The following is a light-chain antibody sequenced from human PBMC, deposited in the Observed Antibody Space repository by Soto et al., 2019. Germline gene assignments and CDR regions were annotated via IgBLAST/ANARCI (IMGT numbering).Light chain of an antibody. V-gene: IGKV3D-15*01. CDR2: GAS. J-gene: IGKJ1*01. Sequence: EIVLTQSPGTLSFSPGGRATLSCRASQSVSSDSLAWYQQKPGQAPRLLIYGASSRATGIPARFSGSGSGTEFTLTISSLQSEDFAVYYCQQYNNWPRAFGQGTKVDIK. CDR3: QQYNNWPRA. CDR1: QSVSSD.